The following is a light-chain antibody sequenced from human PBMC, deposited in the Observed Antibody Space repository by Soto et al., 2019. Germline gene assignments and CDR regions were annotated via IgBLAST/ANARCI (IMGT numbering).Light chain of an antibody. CDR2: AAS. CDR1: QSISSY. CDR3: QESYSTPWT. Sequence: DIQMTQSPSSLSASVGDRVTITCRANQSISSYLNWYQQKPGKAPELLIHAASSLQSGVPSRFSGSGSGTDFTLTISSLQPEDFATYYCQESYSTPWTVGQGTKVDIK. V-gene: IGKV1-39*01. J-gene: IGKJ1*01.